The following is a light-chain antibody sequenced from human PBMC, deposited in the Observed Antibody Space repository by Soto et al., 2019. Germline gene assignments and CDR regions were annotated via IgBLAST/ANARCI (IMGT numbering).Light chain of an antibody. Sequence: EIVLTQSPGTLSLSPGERATLSCRASQSVSSSYLAWYQQKPGQAPRLLIYGASSRATGTPDRFSGSRSGTDFTLTIRGLEPEDFAVYYCQQYGSSPLTFGGGTKVEIK. CDR1: QSVSSSY. V-gene: IGKV3-20*01. CDR3: QQYGSSPLT. CDR2: GAS. J-gene: IGKJ4*01.